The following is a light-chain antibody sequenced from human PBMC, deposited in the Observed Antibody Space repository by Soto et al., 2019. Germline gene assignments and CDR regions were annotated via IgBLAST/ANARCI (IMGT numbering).Light chain of an antibody. CDR3: HQYNSLPYT. J-gene: IGKJ2*01. Sequence: EIVMTQSPATLSLSPGERATLSCRASQSVNINLAWYQQRPGQAPRVLIYAASTRATGVPDRFSGSGSGTEFTLTSSSLQPEDFAVHYCHQYNSLPYTFGQGTKVERK. V-gene: IGKV3-15*01. CDR1: QSVNIN. CDR2: AAS.